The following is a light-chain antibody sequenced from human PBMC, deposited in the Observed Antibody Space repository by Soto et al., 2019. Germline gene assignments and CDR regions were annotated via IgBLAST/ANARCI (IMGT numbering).Light chain of an antibody. CDR3: QQSYTPPHT. Sequence: DIQMTQSPPSLSASVGDKVTITCRPSQSISHFLNWYQQKPGKAPKLLIYTASSLQSGVPSRFSGSGSGTHFTLTVSSLQPEDSATYFCQQSYTPPHTCGQGTKLEI. CDR1: QSISHF. CDR2: TAS. J-gene: IGKJ2*01. V-gene: IGKV1-39*01.